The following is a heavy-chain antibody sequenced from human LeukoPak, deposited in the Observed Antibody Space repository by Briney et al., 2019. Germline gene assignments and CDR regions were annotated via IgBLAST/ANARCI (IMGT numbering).Heavy chain of an antibody. CDR2: IQNTGST. CDR3: ARSSGSYFDY. D-gene: IGHD1-26*01. J-gene: IGHJ4*02. CDR1: GGSTISHY. Sequence: PSETLSFTCTVSGGSTISHYWGWIRQPPGKGLEWIGFIQNTGSTNYNPSLNSRVTISLDTSKNQFSLRLSSATAADTAVYYCARSSGSYFDYWGQGTLVTVSS. V-gene: IGHV4-59*11.